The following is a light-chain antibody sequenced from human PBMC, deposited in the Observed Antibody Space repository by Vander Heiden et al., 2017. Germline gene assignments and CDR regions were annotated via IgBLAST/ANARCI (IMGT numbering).Light chain of an antibody. V-gene: IGKV3-15*01. CDR1: QSVSSN. CDR3: QQYNNWPYT. J-gene: IGKJ2*01. CDR2: GAS. Sequence: EIVMTKSPATLSVSPGERATLSCRASQSVSSNLAWYQQKPGQAPGLLIYGASTRATGIPARFSGSGSGTEFTLTISSLQSEDFAVYYCQQYNNWPYTFGQGTKLEIK.